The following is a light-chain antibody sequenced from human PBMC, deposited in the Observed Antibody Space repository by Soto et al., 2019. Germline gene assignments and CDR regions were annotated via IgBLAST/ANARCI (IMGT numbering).Light chain of an antibody. Sequence: QSALTQPASVSGSPGQSITISCTGTSSDVGSYNLVSWYQQHPGKAPKLMIYEGSKRPSGVSNRFSGSKSGNTASLTISGLQDEDEADYYCCSYAGSSTEVFGGGTKVTVL. CDR2: EGS. CDR1: SSDVGSYNL. J-gene: IGLJ2*01. V-gene: IGLV2-23*01. CDR3: CSYAGSSTEV.